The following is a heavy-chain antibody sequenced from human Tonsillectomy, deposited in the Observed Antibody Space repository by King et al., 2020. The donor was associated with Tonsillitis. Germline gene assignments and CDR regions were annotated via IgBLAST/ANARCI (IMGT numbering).Heavy chain of an antibody. CDR2: IYHSGST. CDR3: ARGGMATTCPDFDY. CDR1: GYSISSGYY. Sequence: VQLQESGPGLVKPSETLSLTCAVSGYSISSGYYWGWIRQPPGKGLEWIGSIYHSGSTYYNPSLKSRVTISVDTSKNQFSLKLSSVTAADTAVYYCARGGMATTCPDFDYWGQGTLVTVSS. J-gene: IGHJ4*02. V-gene: IGHV4-38-2*01. D-gene: IGHD5-12*01.